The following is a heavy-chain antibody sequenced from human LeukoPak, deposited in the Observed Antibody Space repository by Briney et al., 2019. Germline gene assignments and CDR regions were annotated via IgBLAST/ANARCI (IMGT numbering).Heavy chain of an antibody. CDR2: INWNGGST. V-gene: IGHV3-20*04. J-gene: IGHJ4*02. CDR3: ARGGGDVDTAIPPYFDY. Sequence: GGSLRLSCAASGFTFDDYGMSRVRQAPGKGLEWVSGINWNGGSTGYADSVKGRFTISRDNAKNSLYLQMNSLRAEGTALYYCARGGGDVDTAIPPYFDYWGQGTLVTVSS. D-gene: IGHD5-18*01. CDR1: GFTFDDYG.